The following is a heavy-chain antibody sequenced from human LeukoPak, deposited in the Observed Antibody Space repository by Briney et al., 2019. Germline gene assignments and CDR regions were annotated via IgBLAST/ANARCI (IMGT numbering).Heavy chain of an antibody. CDR2: IIPIFGTA. Sequence: SVKVSCKASGSTFSSYAISWVRQAPGQGLEWMGGIIPIFGTANYAQKFQGRVTITADESTSTAYMELSSLRSEDTAVYYCARVRVNYYDSSGSLYYFDYWGQGTLVTVSS. D-gene: IGHD3-22*01. J-gene: IGHJ4*02. V-gene: IGHV1-69*13. CDR3: ARVRVNYYDSSGSLYYFDY. CDR1: GSTFSSYA.